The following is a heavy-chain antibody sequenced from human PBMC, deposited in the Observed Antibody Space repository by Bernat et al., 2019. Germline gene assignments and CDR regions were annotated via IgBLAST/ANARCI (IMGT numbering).Heavy chain of an antibody. J-gene: IGHJ6*02. CDR1: GFTFSSYD. CDR3: ARSLYGYLGYYYGMDV. V-gene: IGHV3-13*01. CDR2: IGTAGDT. D-gene: IGHD5-18*01. Sequence: EVQLVESGGGLVQPGGSLRLSCAASGFTFSSYDMHWVRQATGKGLEWVSAIGTAGDTYYPGSVKGRFTISRENAKNSLYLQMNSLRAEDTAVYYCARSLYGYLGYYYGMDVWGQGNTVTVSS.